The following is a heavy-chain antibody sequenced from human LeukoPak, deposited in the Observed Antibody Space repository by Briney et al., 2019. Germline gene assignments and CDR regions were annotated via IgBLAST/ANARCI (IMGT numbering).Heavy chain of an antibody. V-gene: IGHV1-18*01. CDR1: GYTFTSYG. D-gene: IGHD1-26*01. CDR3: ARSAEGGSYYSGHNWFDP. Sequence: GASVKVSCKASGYTFTSYGISWVRQAPGQGLEWMGWISAYNGNTNYAQKLQGRVTMTTDTSTSTAYMELSSLRSEDTAVYYCARSAEGGSYYSGHNWFDPWGQGTLVTVSS. CDR2: ISAYNGNT. J-gene: IGHJ5*02.